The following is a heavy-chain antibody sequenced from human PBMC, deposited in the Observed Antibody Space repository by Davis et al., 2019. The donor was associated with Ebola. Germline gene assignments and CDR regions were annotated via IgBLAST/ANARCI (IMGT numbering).Heavy chain of an antibody. CDR2: INPNSDGT. CDR3: ARDIVVVPAPDCSGGSCAPDYYYGMDV. V-gene: IGHV1-2*02. D-gene: IGHD2-15*01. CDR1: GYTFTGYY. Sequence: ASVKVSCKASGYTFTGYYMHWVRQAPGQGLEWMGWINPNSDGTNYAQKFQGRVTMTRDTSISTAYMELSRLRSDDTAVYYCARDIVVVPAPDCSGGSCAPDYYYGMDVWGQGTTVTVSS. J-gene: IGHJ6*02.